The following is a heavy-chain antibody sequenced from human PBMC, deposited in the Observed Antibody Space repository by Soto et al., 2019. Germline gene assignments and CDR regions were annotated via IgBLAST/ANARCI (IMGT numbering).Heavy chain of an antibody. Sequence: QLQLQESGSGLVKPSQTLSLTCAVSGGSISSGGYSWSWIRQPPGKGLEWIGYIYHSRSTYYNPSLKSRATISVDRSKTQFSVNLSSVTAADTAGYYRARGITTGTPYDCWGQGTLVTVSS. V-gene: IGHV4-30-2*01. CDR2: IYHSRST. D-gene: IGHD3-10*01. J-gene: IGHJ4*02. CDR1: GGSISSGGYS. CDR3: ARGITTGTPYDC.